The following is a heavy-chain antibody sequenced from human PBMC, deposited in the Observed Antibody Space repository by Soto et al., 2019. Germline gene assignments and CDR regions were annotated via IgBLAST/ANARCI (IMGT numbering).Heavy chain of an antibody. CDR3: ARDGYSRYAFDI. CDR2: IYYSGST. J-gene: IGHJ3*02. CDR1: GGSISGYY. V-gene: IGHV4-59*12. Sequence: SETLSLTCTISGGSISGYYWTWIRQSPGKGLEYIGYIYYSGSTNYNPSLNSRVTISADTSKNQFSLKLSSVTAADTAVYYCARDGYSRYAFDIWGQGTMVTVSS. D-gene: IGHD4-4*01.